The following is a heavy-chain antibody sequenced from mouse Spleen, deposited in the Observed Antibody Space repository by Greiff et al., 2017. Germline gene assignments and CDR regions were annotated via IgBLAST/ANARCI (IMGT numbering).Heavy chain of an antibody. Sequence: EVQVVESEGGLVQPGSSMKLSCTASGFTFSDYYMAWVRQVPEKGLEWVANINYDGSSTYYLDSLKSRFIISRDNAKNILYLQMSSLKSEDTATYYCARDNPQGFDYWGQGTTLTVSS. V-gene: IGHV5-16*01. CDR3: ARDNPQGFDY. CDR2: INYDGSST. D-gene: IGHD3-1*01. CDR1: GFTFSDYY. J-gene: IGHJ2*01.